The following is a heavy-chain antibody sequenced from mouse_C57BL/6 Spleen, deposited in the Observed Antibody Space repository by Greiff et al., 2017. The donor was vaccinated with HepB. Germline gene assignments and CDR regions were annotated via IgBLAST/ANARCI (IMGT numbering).Heavy chain of an antibody. CDR2: IYPGSGST. Sequence: QVQLKQPGAELVKPGASVKMSCKASGYTFTSYWITWVKQRPGQGLEWIGDIYPGSGSTNYNEKFKSKATLTVDTSSSTAYMQLSSLTSEDSAVYYCARAEFITTLYFDVWGTGTTVTVSS. CDR1: GYTFTSYW. V-gene: IGHV1-55*01. D-gene: IGHD1-1*01. CDR3: ARAEFITTLYFDV. J-gene: IGHJ1*03.